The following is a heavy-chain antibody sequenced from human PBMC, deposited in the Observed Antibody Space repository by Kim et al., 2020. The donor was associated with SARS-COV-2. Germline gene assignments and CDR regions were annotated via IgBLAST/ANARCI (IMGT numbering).Heavy chain of an antibody. Sequence: SETLSLTCAVSGDSISSDKWWSWVRQPPGKGLEWIGEMNPDGRDNFKPSLKSRATISIDRSKNNFSLRLSSVTAAETAVYYCMKGGGSVAYGDCWGQGT. CDR3: MKGGGSVAYGDC. CDR2: MNPDGRD. J-gene: IGHJ4*02. CDR1: GDSISSDKW. V-gene: IGHV4-4*02. D-gene: IGHD3-10*01.